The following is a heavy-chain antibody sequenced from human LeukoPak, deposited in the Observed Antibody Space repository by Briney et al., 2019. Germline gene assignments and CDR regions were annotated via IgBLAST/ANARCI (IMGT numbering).Heavy chain of an antibody. Sequence: ASVKVSCKASGGTFSSYAISWVRQAPGQGLEWMGGIIPIFGTANYAQKLQGRVTMTTDTSTSTAYMELRSLRSDDTAVYYCARDLLSSSGYDFFSDYWGQGTLVTVSS. CDR2: IIPIFGTA. CDR3: ARDLLSSSGYDFFSDY. D-gene: IGHD5-12*01. J-gene: IGHJ4*02. V-gene: IGHV1-69*05. CDR1: GGTFSSYA.